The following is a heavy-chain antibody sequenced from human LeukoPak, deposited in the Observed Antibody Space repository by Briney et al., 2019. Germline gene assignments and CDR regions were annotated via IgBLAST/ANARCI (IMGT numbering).Heavy chain of an antibody. Sequence: GGSLRLSCADSGLTFRNYWMHWVCQAPGKGLVWVARINSDGSSTSYADSVKGRFTISRDNAKNTLYLQMNSLRAEDTAVCYCARGGYCSGGSCYRIDPWGQGTLVTVSS. CDR2: INSDGSST. J-gene: IGHJ5*02. V-gene: IGHV3-74*01. D-gene: IGHD2-15*01. CDR1: GLTFRNYW. CDR3: ARGGYCSGGSCYRIDP.